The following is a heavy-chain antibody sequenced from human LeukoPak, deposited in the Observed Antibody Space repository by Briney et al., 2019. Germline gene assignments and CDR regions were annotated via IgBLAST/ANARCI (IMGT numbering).Heavy chain of an antibody. Sequence: GASLKISWKGSEYSFTNYWIGWVRQTPGKGLEWMGFIYPGDSANTYSTSFQGQVTISADKSISTAYLQWSSLKASDTAMYYCARRGGYNYGYFDYWGQGTQVTVSS. D-gene: IGHD5-18*01. V-gene: IGHV5-51*01. CDR1: EYSFTNYW. J-gene: IGHJ4*02. CDR2: IYPGDSAN. CDR3: ARRGGYNYGYFDY.